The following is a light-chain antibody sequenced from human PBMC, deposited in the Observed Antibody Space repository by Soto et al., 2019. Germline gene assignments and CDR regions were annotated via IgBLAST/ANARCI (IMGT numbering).Light chain of an antibody. CDR1: QSVSSD. J-gene: IGKJ5*01. CDR3: QQRSNWPIT. V-gene: IGKV3-11*01. CDR2: DAS. Sequence: EIVLTQSPATLSLSPGERATLSCRASQSVSSDLAWYQQKPGQAPRLLIYDASSRATGIPARFSGSGSGTDFTPTISSLEPEDFAAYYCQQRSNWPITFGQGTRLEIK.